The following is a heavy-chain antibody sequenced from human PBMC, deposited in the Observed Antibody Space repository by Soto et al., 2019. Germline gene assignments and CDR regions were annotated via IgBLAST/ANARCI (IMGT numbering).Heavy chain of an antibody. CDR2: ISSSSSYI. Sequence: GGSLRLSCAASGFTFTTYTMNWVRQAPGKGLEWVSSISSSSSYIYYADSVKGRFTISRDNAKNSVYLEMNSLRAEDTAVYFCARDLYGDYAFDYWGQGTLVTVSS. V-gene: IGHV3-21*01. J-gene: IGHJ4*02. CDR1: GFTFTTYT. D-gene: IGHD4-17*01. CDR3: ARDLYGDYAFDY.